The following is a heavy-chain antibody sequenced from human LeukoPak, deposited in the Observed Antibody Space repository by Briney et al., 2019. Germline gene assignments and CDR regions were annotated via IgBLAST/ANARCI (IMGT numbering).Heavy chain of an antibody. CDR3: ARLLDYYDSRGYFDS. V-gene: IGHV4-59*04. D-gene: IGHD3-22*01. CDR1: GGSISSYY. Sequence: SETLSLTCTVSGGSISSYYWSWIRQPPGKGLEWIANIFHRGDTYYNPSLKSRATITVDTSKNQFSLKLTSVTAADTAVYYCARLLDYYDSRGYFDSWGQGTLVTVSS. CDR2: IFHRGDT. J-gene: IGHJ4*02.